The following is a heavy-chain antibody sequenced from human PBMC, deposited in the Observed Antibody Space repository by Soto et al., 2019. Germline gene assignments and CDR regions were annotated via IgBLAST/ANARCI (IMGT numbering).Heavy chain of an antibody. Sequence: SETLSLTCAIYGASLGGFHWTWLRQAPGKGLEWIGELIHGGSTNYNPSLKGRVSFSLDTSKNQFSLHLMSVTAADTAVYYCARSPLGYDYVRQTWREVGDSFDIWGRGTLVTVS. CDR1: GASLGGFH. CDR3: ARSPLGYDYVRQTWREVGDSFDI. D-gene: IGHD3-16*01. V-gene: IGHV4-34*12. CDR2: LIHGGST. J-gene: IGHJ3*02.